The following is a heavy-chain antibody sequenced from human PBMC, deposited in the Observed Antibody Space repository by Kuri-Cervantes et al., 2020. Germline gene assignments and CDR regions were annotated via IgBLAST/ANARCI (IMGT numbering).Heavy chain of an antibody. CDR3: AREGFGESHIGNWFDP. J-gene: IGHJ5*02. CDR1: GGSISTYY. V-gene: IGHV4-4*07. D-gene: IGHD3-10*01. CDR2: IYYSGST. Sequence: GSLRLSCTVSGGSISTYYWSWIRQPAGKGLEWIGRIYYSGSTNYNPSLKSRVTISVDTSKNQFSLKLSSVTAADTAVYYCAREGFGESHIGNWFDPWGQGTLVTVSS.